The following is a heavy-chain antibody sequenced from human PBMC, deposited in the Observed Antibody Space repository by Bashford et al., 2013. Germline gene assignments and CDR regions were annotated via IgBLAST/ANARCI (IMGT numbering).Heavy chain of an antibody. D-gene: IGHD2-8*02. CDR2: MNPNSPTS. Sequence: ASVKVSCKPSGYSFSSYDLHWVRQATGQGLEWMGWMNPNSPTSGYAQKFQGRITMTRDISIGTAYLELNSLTSEDTAVYFCARLANCTRDDCSSFFDYWGQGALVTVSS. CDR3: ARLANCTRDDCSSFFDY. CDR1: GYSFSSYD. V-gene: IGHV1-8*01. J-gene: IGHJ4*02.